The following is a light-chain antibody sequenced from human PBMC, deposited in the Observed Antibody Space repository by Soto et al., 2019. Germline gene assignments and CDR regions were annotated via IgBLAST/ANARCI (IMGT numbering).Light chain of an antibody. V-gene: IGLV2-14*01. J-gene: IGLJ1*01. CDR3: FSYTKGASDV. Sequence: QSALTQPASVSGSPGQSITISCTGTSSDVGLYDFVSWYQQYPGKAPRLLIYEVRNRPSGVSSHVSGSKSGNTASLTISELQAEDEGDYFCFSYTKGASDVFGTGTKVTVL. CDR1: SSDVGLYDF. CDR2: EVR.